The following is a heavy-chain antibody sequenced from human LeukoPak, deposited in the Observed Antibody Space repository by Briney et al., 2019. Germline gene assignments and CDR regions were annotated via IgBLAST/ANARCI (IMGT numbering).Heavy chain of an antibody. V-gene: IGHV4-59*01. Sequence: SETLSLTCIVSGVSISSSYWSWIRQPPGKGLEWIGFIYYSGSTNYNPSLKSRVTISVDTSKNQFSLKLTSVTAADTAVYYCARALTKGYSGYDGWGQGTLVTVSS. CDR3: ARALTKGYSGYDG. J-gene: IGHJ4*02. D-gene: IGHD5-12*01. CDR1: GVSISSSY. CDR2: IYYSGST.